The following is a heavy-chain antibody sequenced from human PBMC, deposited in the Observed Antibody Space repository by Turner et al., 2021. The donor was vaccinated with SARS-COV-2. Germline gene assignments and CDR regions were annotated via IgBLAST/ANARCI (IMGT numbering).Heavy chain of an antibody. CDR3: ARLRVGMATTLDFYYYGLDV. V-gene: IGHV2-70*01. D-gene: IGHD5-12*01. J-gene: IGHJ6*02. Sequence: GFSLSTSGMCLSWIRQPPGKALEWLALIDWDDDKYYSTSLKTRLTISKDTSKNQVVLTMTNMDPVDTATYYCARLRVGMATTLDFYYYGLDVWGQGTTVTVSS. CDR2: IDWDDDK. CDR1: GFSLSTSGMC.